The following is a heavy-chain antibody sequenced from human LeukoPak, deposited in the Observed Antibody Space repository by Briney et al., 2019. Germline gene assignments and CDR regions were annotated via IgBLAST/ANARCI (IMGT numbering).Heavy chain of an antibody. CDR1: GASNNSFY. V-gene: IGHV4-4*09. CDR2: THPSGNS. Sequence: SETLSLSCIVSGASNNSFYWSWLRQPPGKGLEWIGYTHPSGNSNYSPSLKSRVTISVDTSTNQFSLKLKTVTAADTAVYYCARKVPKKGWFDPWGEGTLVTVSS. CDR3: ARKVPKKGWFDP. J-gene: IGHJ5*02.